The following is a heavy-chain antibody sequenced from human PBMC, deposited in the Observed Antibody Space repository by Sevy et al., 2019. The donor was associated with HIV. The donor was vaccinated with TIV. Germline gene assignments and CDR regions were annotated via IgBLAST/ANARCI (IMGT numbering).Heavy chain of an antibody. Sequence: GGYLRLSCAASGFSFSSYSVSWVRQAPGKGLEWVASIGSSNSYIYYADSVKGRFTISSDNAKNSLCLHMNTLRAEDTAVYYCARSYSSSWAILYYFEYWGQGTPVTVSS. D-gene: IGHD6-13*01. CDR1: GFSFSSYS. CDR2: IGSSNSYI. CDR3: ARSYSSSWAILYYFEY. V-gene: IGHV3-21*01. J-gene: IGHJ4*02.